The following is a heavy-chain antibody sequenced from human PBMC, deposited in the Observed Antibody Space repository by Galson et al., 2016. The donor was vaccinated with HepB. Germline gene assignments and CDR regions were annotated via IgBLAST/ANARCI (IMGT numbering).Heavy chain of an antibody. V-gene: IGHV1-18*01. J-gene: IGHJ4*02. CDR3: ARAGRGTYYYLDL. Sequence: SVKVSCKALGYSFTRYGFIWVRQAPGQGLEWMGWVSGSNGNTNFAQRLQDRLIMTTDTPTNTAYMELTSLTSDDTAVYYCARAGRGTYYYLDLWGQGTLVTVSS. D-gene: IGHD1-26*01. CDR1: GYSFTRYG. CDR2: VSGSNGNT.